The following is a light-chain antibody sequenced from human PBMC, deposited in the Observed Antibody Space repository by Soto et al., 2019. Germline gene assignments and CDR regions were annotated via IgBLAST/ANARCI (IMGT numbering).Light chain of an antibody. CDR3: CSYAGSYTYV. CDR1: SSDVGGYSY. CDR2: DVS. V-gene: IGLV2-11*01. J-gene: IGLJ1*01. Sequence: QSALTQPRSVSGSPGQSVTISCTGTSSDVGGYSYVSWYQQHPGKAPKLMIYDVSKRPSGVPDRFSGSKSGNTASPTISGLQAEDEADHYCCSYAGSYTYVFGTGTKVTVL.